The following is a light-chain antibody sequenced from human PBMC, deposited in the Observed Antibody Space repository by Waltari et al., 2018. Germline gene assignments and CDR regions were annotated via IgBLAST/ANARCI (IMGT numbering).Light chain of an antibody. CDR1: QSVSSN. J-gene: IGKJ2*01. V-gene: IGKV3-15*01. CDR2: GAS. Sequence: EIVMTQSPATLSVSPGERATLSCRASQSVSSNLAWYQHKPGQAPRLLIYGASTRATGIPARFSGSGSSTYFTLKISRVEADDLGIYYCMQTLKVPYTFGQGTNLEIK. CDR3: MQTLKVPYT.